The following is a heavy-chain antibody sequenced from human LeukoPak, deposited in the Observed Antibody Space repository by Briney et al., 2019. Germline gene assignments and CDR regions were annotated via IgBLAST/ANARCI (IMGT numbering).Heavy chain of an antibody. J-gene: IGHJ4*02. CDR3: VRDLGGRSGH. CDR1: GFTFSSNW. CDR2: VNEDGSTT. V-gene: IGHV3-74*01. D-gene: IGHD1-26*01. Sequence: GGSLRLSCAASGFTFSSNWMHWVRQAPGKGLVWVSRVNEDGSTTNYADSVKGRSTIFRDNAKNTLYLQMNSLRAEDTAVYYCVRDLGGRSGHWGQGTLVTVSS.